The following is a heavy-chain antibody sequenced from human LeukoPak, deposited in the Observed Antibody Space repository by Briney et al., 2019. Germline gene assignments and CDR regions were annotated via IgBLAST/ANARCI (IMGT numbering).Heavy chain of an antibody. Sequence: GSLRLSCAASGFIFRSYNMYWARQAPGKGPEWVSSITSSSSYIFYADSVKGRFTVSRDDATNSVYLEMNSLRAEDTAVYYCARGGDKRLARNWFDPWGQGTVVTVSS. J-gene: IGHJ5*02. CDR2: ITSSSSYI. CDR3: ARGGDKRLARNWFDP. V-gene: IGHV3-21*01. D-gene: IGHD3-16*01. CDR1: GFIFRSYN.